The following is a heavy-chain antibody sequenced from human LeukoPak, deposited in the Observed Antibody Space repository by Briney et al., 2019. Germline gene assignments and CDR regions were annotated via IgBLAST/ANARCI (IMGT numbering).Heavy chain of an antibody. CDR2: TSSNGGST. V-gene: IGHV3-64D*06. CDR1: GFTFSSYA. Sequence: GGSLRLSCSASGFTFSSYAMHGVRQAPGKGLEYVSATSSNGGSTYYADSVKGRFTISRDNSKNTLYLQMSSLRAEDTAVYYCVKDARGYFDYWGQGTLVTVSS. CDR3: VKDARGYFDY. D-gene: IGHD3-10*01. J-gene: IGHJ4*02.